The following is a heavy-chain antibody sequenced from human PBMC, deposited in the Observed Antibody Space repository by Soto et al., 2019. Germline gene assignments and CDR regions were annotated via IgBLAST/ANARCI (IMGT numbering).Heavy chain of an antibody. CDR3: ARGIGVFDS. V-gene: IGHV4-30-4*01. D-gene: IGHD3-10*01. J-gene: IGHJ4*02. Sequence: SETLSLTCTVSGDSISTYDYCWSWFRQPPGGGLQWIGYIYYSGTTYYNPSLKSRVTLSMDTSKNQFSLRLSSVTAADTAVYYCARGIGVFDSWGQGTLVTVSS. CDR2: IYYSGTT. CDR1: GDSISTYDYC.